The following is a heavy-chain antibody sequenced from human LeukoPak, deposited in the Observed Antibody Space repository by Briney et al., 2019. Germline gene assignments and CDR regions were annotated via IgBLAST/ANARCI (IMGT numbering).Heavy chain of an antibody. Sequence: PGESLRLSCAASGFSFSSYGMHWVRQAPGKGLEWVAIISYDGSDKYYADSVKGRFTISRDNSKNTLYPQMNSLRAEDTAVYYCAKGCTLFWLKDAFDVWGQGTMVTVSS. V-gene: IGHV3-30*18. CDR2: ISYDGSDK. J-gene: IGHJ3*01. D-gene: IGHD3-9*01. CDR3: AKGCTLFWLKDAFDV. CDR1: GFSFSSYG.